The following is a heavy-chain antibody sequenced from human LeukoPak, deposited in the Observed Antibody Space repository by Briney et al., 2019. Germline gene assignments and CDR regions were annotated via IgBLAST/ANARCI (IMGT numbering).Heavy chain of an antibody. D-gene: IGHD2-15*01. V-gene: IGHV2-5*02. Sequence: KVSGPTLVKPPQTLTLTCTFSGFSLGSDGVGVGWIRQPPGKALEWLAVMYWDDEKRYNPSLRRRLTIAKDTSKRQVVLTMTDMDPVDTATYFCARSTGYYRDGIGGYFHSWGQGTLVAVSS. CDR3: ARSTGYYRDGIGGYFHS. J-gene: IGHJ4*02. CDR1: GFSLGSDGVG. CDR2: MYWDDEK.